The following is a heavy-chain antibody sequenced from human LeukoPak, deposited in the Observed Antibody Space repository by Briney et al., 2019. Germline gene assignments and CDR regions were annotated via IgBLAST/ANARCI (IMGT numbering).Heavy chain of an antibody. CDR3: ASSSSWTPDAFDI. CDR1: GGSISSGGYY. J-gene: IGHJ3*02. Sequence: SETLSLTCTVSGGSISSGGYYWSWIRQHPGKGLEWIGYIYYSGSTYYNPSLKSRVTISVDTSKNQFSLKLSSVTAADTAVYYRASSSSWTPDAFDIWGQGTMVTVSS. D-gene: IGHD6-13*01. V-gene: IGHV4-31*03. CDR2: IYYSGST.